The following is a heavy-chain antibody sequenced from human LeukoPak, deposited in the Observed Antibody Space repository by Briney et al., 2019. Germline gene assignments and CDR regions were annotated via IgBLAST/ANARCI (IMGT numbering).Heavy chain of an antibody. V-gene: IGHV3-7*01. Sequence: PGGSLRLSCAASGFTFSSYWMSWVRQARGKGLEWVANIKQDGSEKYYVDSVKGRFTISRDNAKNSLYLQMNSLRAEDSAVYYCARDGLSDIVVVVAAFDYWGQGTLVTVSS. CDR1: GFTFSSYW. CDR2: IKQDGSEK. CDR3: ARDGLSDIVVVVAAFDY. J-gene: IGHJ4*02. D-gene: IGHD2-15*01.